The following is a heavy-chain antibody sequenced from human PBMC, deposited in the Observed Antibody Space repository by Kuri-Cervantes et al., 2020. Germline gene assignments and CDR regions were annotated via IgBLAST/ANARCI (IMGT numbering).Heavy chain of an antibody. Sequence: SLKISCAASGFTFDDYSMHWVRQAPGKGLEWVSGISWNSGSIGYADSVKGRFTISRDNAKNSLYLQMNSLRAEDTAVYYCARDLVVVPAATYGMDVWGQGTTVTVSS. V-gene: IGHV3-9*01. J-gene: IGHJ6*02. CDR3: ARDLVVVPAATYGMDV. CDR2: ISWNSGSI. D-gene: IGHD2-2*01. CDR1: GFTFDDYS.